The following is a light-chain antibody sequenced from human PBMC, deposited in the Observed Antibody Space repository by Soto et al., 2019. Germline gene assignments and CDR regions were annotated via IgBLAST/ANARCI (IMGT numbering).Light chain of an antibody. V-gene: IGKV3-20*01. CDR3: HQYGSSPLCT. Sequence: EIVLTQSPGTLSLSPGERATLSCRASQSVSSSYLAWYQQKAGQAPRLLIYGASSRSTGIPDRFSGSGSGTAFTLIISRLEPEDFSVYYCHQYGSSPLCTFGQGTKLEIK. CDR1: QSVSSSY. J-gene: IGKJ2*02. CDR2: GAS.